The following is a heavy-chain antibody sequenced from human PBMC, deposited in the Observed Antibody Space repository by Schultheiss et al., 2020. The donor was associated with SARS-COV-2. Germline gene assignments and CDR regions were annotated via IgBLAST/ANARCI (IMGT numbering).Heavy chain of an antibody. CDR1: GFTFSSYG. CDR2: ISSSSSTI. V-gene: IGHV3-48*02. Sequence: GGSLRLSCAASGFTFSSYGMHWVRQAPGKGLEWVSYISSSSSTIYYADSVKGRFTISRDNAKNSLYLQMNSLRDEDTAVYYCARDKGPQQWLAYNWFDPWGQGTLVTVSS. J-gene: IGHJ5*02. D-gene: IGHD6-19*01. CDR3: ARDKGPQQWLAYNWFDP.